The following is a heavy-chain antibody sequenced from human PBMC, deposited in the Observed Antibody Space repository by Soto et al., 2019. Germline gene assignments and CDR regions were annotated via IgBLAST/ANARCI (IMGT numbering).Heavy chain of an antibody. CDR2: TYYRSKWYN. V-gene: IGHV6-1*01. CDR3: ARYGPPPNARWYYYYYGMDV. D-gene: IGHD3-10*01. J-gene: IGHJ6*02. CDR1: GDSVSSNSAA. Sequence: SQTLSLTCAISGDSVSSNSAAWNWIRQSPWRGLEWLGRTYYRSKWYNDYAVSVKSRITIDPDTSKNQFSLQLNSVTPEDTAVYYCARYGPPPNARWYYYYYGMDVWGQGTTFAVSS.